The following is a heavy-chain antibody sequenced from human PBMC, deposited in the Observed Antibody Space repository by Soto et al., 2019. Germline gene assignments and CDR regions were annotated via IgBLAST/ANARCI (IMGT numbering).Heavy chain of an antibody. CDR1: GGSFSGYY. Sequence: QVQLQQWGAGLLKPSETLSLTCAVYGGSFSGYYWSWIRQPPGKGLEWIGELNHSGSTNYNPSLKSRVTISVDTSKNQFSLKLSSETAADTAVYYCASPERGYSYGRDAFDIWGQGTMVTVSS. J-gene: IGHJ3*02. CDR3: ASPERGYSYGRDAFDI. CDR2: LNHSGST. D-gene: IGHD5-18*01. V-gene: IGHV4-34*01.